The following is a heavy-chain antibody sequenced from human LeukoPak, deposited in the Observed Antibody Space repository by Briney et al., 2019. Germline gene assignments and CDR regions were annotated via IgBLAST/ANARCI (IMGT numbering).Heavy chain of an antibody. J-gene: IGHJ4*02. CDR1: GFTFSSYG. D-gene: IGHD3-16*02. V-gene: IGHV3-30*02. CDR2: IRCDGSNK. Sequence: GGSLRLSCAASGFTFSSYGMHWVRQAPGKGLEWVAFIRCDGSNKYYADSVKGRFTISRDNSKNTLYLQMNSLRAEDTAVYYCAKDQDVWGSYRYTLDYWGQGTLVTVSS. CDR3: AKDQDVWGSYRYTLDY.